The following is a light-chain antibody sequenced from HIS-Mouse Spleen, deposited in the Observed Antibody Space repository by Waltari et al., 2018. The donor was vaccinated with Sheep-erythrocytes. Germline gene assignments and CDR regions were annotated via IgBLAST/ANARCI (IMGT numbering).Light chain of an antibody. Sequence: QSALTQPRSVSGSPGQSVTISCTGTSSDVGGYNNVSWYQQHPGKAPKLMIYDVSRRPSGAPDRFSGSKSGNTASLTISGLQAEDEADYYCCSYAGSYNHVFATGTKVTVL. CDR1: SSDVGGYNN. V-gene: IGLV2-11*01. CDR3: CSYAGSYNHV. J-gene: IGLJ1*01. CDR2: DVS.